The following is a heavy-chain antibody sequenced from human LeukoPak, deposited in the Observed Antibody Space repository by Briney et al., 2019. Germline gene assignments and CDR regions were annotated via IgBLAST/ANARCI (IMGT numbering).Heavy chain of an antibody. V-gene: IGHV4-59*01. CDR3: TRHRRSQWLPDY. D-gene: IGHD6-19*01. CDR2: IYYSGST. J-gene: IGHJ4*02. Sequence: SETLSLTCTVSGGSISSYYWSWIRQPPGKGLEWIGYIYYSGSTNYSPSLKNRVTISLDTSKNQVSLKLSSVTAADTAVYYCTRHRRSQWLPDYWGQGTLVTVSS. CDR1: GGSISSYY.